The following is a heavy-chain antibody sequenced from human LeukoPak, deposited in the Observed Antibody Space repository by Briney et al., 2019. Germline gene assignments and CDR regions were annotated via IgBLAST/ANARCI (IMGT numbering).Heavy chain of an antibody. D-gene: IGHD6-19*01. CDR1: GYTFTSYY. Sequence: ASVKVSCKASGYTFTSYYMHWVRQAPGQGLEWMGIINPSGGSTSYAQKFQGRVTMTRDISTSTVYMELSSLRSEDTAVYYCARDRSGWYSYYYYMDVWGKGTTVTVSS. CDR2: INPSGGST. CDR3: ARDRSGWYSYYYYMDV. J-gene: IGHJ6*03. V-gene: IGHV1-46*01.